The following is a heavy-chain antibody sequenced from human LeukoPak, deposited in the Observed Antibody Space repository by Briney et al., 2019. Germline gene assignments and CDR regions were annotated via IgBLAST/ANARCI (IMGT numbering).Heavy chain of an antibody. J-gene: IGHJ4*02. CDR2: INAGNGNT. CDR1: GYSFTPYA. CDR3: VKGLVYYFDY. V-gene: IGHV1-3*03. Sequence: ASVKVSCKTSGYSFTPYAMHWVRQAPGQRLEWMGWINAGNGNTKYSQEFQGRVTITRDTSANTVYMELSSLRAEDTAVYYCVKGLVYYFDYWGQGTLVSVSS. D-gene: IGHD3-10*01.